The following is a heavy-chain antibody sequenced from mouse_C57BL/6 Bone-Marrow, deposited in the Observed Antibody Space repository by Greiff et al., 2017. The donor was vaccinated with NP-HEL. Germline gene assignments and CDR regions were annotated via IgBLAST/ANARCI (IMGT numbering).Heavy chain of an antibody. CDR1: GYTFTSYW. CDR3: ASITTVVAWYFDV. CDR2: INPSSGYT. J-gene: IGHJ1*03. V-gene: IGHV1-7*01. Sequence: QVQLQQSGAELAKPGASVKLSCKASGYTFTSYWMHWVKQRPGQGLEWIGYINPSSGYTKYNQKFKDKATLTADKASSTAYMQLSSLTYEDSAVYYCASITTVVAWYFDVWGTGTTVTVSS. D-gene: IGHD1-1*01.